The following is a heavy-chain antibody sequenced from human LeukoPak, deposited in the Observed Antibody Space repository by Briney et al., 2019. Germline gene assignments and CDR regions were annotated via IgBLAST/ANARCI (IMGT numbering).Heavy chain of an antibody. CDR3: ARYFYDSSGYPYYFDY. D-gene: IGHD3-22*01. CDR2: IYSGGST. CDR1: GCTVSSNY. Sequence: QPGGSLRLSCVASGCTVSSNYMSWVRQAPGKGLEWVSVIYSGGSTYYADSVKGRFTISKDNSKNTLYLQMNSLRAEDTAVYYCARYFYDSSGYPYYFDYWGQGTLVTVSS. V-gene: IGHV3-53*01. J-gene: IGHJ4*02.